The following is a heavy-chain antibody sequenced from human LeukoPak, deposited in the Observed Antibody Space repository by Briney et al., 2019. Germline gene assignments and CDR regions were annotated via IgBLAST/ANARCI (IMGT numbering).Heavy chain of an antibody. CDR1: GFTFSSYA. CDR2: ISGSGGST. Sequence: PGGSLRLSCAASGFTFSSYAMSWVRQAPGKGLEWVSAISGSGGSTYYADFVKGRFTISRDNSKNTLYLQMNSLRAEDTAVYYCAKDMIYGSGSYYNPIFDYWGQGTLVTVSS. CDR3: AKDMIYGSGSYYNPIFDY. D-gene: IGHD3-10*01. J-gene: IGHJ4*02. V-gene: IGHV3-23*01.